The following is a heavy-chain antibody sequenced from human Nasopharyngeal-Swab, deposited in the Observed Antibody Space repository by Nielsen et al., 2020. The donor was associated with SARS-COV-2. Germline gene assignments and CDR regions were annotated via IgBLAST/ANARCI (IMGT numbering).Heavy chain of an antibody. CDR3: ARGTVFGVANGMDV. D-gene: IGHD3-3*01. CDR1: GFTFSNFA. Sequence: GESLKISCAASGFTFSNFAMSWVRQAPGKGLEWVSVIVGNGATTYYTASVKGRFTISRDNYRNTLYLQMRSLRAEDTAVYYCARGTVFGVANGMDVWGQGTTVTVSS. V-gene: IGHV3-23*01. CDR2: IVGNGATT. J-gene: IGHJ6*02.